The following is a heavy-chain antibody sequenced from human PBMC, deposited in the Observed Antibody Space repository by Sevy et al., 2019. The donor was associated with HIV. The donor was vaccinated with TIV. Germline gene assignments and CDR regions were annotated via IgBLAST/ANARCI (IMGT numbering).Heavy chain of an antibody. CDR3: SIYYDIRAFDS. CDR1: GFTFSDAA. V-gene: IGHV3-73*01. J-gene: IGHJ4*02. CDR2: IRGKANNYAT. Sequence: GGSLRLSCVGSGFTFSDAAIHWVRQASGKGLEWLGRIRGKANNYATAYAASVKDRFSISRNDLKDTAYLQMNSLGTEDAAMYYCSIYYDIRAFDSWGQGTQVTVSS. D-gene: IGHD3-22*01.